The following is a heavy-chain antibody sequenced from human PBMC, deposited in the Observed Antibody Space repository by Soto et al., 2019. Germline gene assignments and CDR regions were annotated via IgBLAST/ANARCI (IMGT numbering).Heavy chain of an antibody. D-gene: IGHD6-19*01. CDR3: ANDGGWHFGY. CDR2: IKPDGGAD. V-gene: IGHV3-7*01. Sequence: EVQLVESGGGLVQSGGSLRLSCAASGFIFSTHWMSWLRQAPGKGLEGVATIKPDGGADYYMDSARGRFTISRDNAQKSLFLQMNTLRDEDTAVYYCANDGGWHFGYWGQGTLVTVSS. CDR1: GFIFSTHW. J-gene: IGHJ4*01.